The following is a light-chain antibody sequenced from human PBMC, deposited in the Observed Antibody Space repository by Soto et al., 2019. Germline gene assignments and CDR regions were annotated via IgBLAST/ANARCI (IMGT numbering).Light chain of an antibody. V-gene: IGKV3-20*01. CDR1: QSVNSVY. J-gene: IGKJ1*01. Sequence: ENVLTQFPGTLSLSPGQRATLSCRASQSVNSVYIAWYQQKPGQAPRLLIFDSFKRATGVPDRFSGSGSGTEFSLTISRLQPEDFALYYCQQFETSPWTFGQGT. CDR2: DSF. CDR3: QQFETSPWT.